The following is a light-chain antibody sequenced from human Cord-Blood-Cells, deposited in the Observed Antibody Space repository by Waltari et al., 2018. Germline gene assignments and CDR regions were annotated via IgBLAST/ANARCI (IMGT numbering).Light chain of an antibody. CDR2: AAS. Sequence: IQMTPSPSSLSASVGDRVTITCRASQSISSYLNWYQKKPGKAPNLLSYAASSLQSGVPSRFSGSGSGTDFTLTISSLQPEDFATYYCRQSYSTPFTFGPGTKVDIK. J-gene: IGKJ3*01. V-gene: IGKV1-39*01. CDR1: QSISSY. CDR3: RQSYSTPFT.